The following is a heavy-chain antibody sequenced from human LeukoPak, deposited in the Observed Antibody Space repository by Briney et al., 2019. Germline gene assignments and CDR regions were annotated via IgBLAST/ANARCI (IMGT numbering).Heavy chain of an antibody. CDR1: GFTFSRDG. J-gene: IGHJ2*01. CDR2: IRASGERT. D-gene: IGHD1-26*01. V-gene: IGHV3-23*01. Sequence: GGSLTLSCAPSGFTFSRDGMSWLRQATGKALEGVSSIRASGERTVYADPVKGRVIIYRDNSENMLYLQMNSLRAEDTAVYSCAKNLLGSEAFSWYFDLWGRGALVTVSA. CDR3: AKNLLGSEAFSWYFDL.